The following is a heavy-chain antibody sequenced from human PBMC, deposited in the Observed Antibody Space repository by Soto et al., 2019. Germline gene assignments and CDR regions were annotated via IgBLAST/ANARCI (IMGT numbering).Heavy chain of an antibody. J-gene: IGHJ6*02. CDR2: IIPIFGIA. CDR3: AREDRDRETGLVPAAIDGRDV. CDR1: GGTFSRYS. Sequence: QVQLVQSGAEVKKPGSSVKVSCKASGGTFSRYSITWVRQAPGHGLEWIGRIIPIFGIASYAQKFQGRVTITADESTSTASMELSSLRSDDTAVYYCAREDRDRETGLVPAAIDGRDVWGHGTTVTVSS. D-gene: IGHD2-2*01. V-gene: IGHV1-69*08.